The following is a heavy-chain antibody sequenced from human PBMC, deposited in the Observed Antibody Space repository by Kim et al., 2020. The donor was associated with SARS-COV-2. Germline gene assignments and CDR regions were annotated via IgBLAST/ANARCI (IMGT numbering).Heavy chain of an antibody. D-gene: IGHD3-10*01. CDR3: ARGSLTMVRGVMGY. V-gene: IGHV1-18*01. Sequence: AQKLQGRVTMTTDTSTSTAYMELRSLRSDDTAVYYCARGSLTMVRGVMGYWGQGTLVTVSS. J-gene: IGHJ4*02.